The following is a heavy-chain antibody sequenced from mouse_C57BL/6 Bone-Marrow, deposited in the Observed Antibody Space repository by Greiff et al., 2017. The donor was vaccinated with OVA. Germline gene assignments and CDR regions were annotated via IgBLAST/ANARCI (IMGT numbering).Heavy chain of an antibody. Sequence: VQLQQSGAELARPGASVKLSCKASGYTFTSYGISWVKQRTGQGLEWIGEIYPRSGNTYYNEKFKGKATLTADKSSSTAYMELRSLTSEDSAVYFCARKGMGTTSPHYYAMDYWGQGTSVTASS. D-gene: IGHD2-3*01. V-gene: IGHV1-81*01. CDR3: ARKGMGTTSPHYYAMDY. J-gene: IGHJ4*01. CDR1: GYTFTSYG. CDR2: IYPRSGNT.